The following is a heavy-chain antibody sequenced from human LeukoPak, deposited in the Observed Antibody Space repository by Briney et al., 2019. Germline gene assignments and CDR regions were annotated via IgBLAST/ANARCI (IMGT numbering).Heavy chain of an antibody. CDR3: ARGFLGIYYYGAGSYSWFDP. D-gene: IGHD3-10*01. J-gene: IGHJ5*02. CDR2: INHSGST. V-gene: IGHV4-34*01. CDR1: GGSFSGYY. Sequence: SETLSLTCAVYGGSFSGYYWRWLRQPAGKGLEWIGEINHSGSTNYKLSLKSRVTISVGTSKNQFSLKLSSVTAADTAVYYCARGFLGIYYYGAGSYSWFDPWGQGTLVTVSS.